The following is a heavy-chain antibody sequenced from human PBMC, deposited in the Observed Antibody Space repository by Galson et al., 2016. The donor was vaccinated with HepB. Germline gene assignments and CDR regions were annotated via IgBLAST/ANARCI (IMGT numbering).Heavy chain of an antibody. CDR3: ARGSRFFRSDDAFDI. CDR1: GFTFSSYW. CDR2: ISNDGSST. V-gene: IGHV3-74*01. J-gene: IGHJ3*02. D-gene: IGHD3-3*01. Sequence: SLRLSCAASGFTFSSYWMHWVRQAPGKGLVWVSRISNDGSSTNYADSVKGRFTISRDNAKNTLYLQMNSLRAEDAAVYYCARGSRFFRSDDAFDIWGQGTMVTVSS.